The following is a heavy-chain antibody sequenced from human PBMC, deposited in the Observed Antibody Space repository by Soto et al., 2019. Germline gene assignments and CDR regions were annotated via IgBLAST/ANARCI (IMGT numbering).Heavy chain of an antibody. CDR2: ISAYNGNT. CDR3: ARRAADDSSGYYYDY. Sequence: ASVKVSCKASGGTFTSYGISWVRQAPGQGLEWMGWISAYNGNTNYAQKLQGRVTMTTDTSTSTAYMELRSLRSDDTAVYYCARRAADDSSGYYYDYWGQGTLVTVSS. D-gene: IGHD3-22*01. V-gene: IGHV1-18*01. CDR1: GGTFTSYG. J-gene: IGHJ4*02.